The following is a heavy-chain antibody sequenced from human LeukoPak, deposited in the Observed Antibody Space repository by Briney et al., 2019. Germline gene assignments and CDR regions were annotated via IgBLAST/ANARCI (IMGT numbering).Heavy chain of an antibody. Sequence: GESLKISCQGSGYRFTDYWIGWVRQMPGRGLEWMAIIYPGDSDTRYSPSFQGRVTISADKSISTAYLQWSSLKASDTAMYYCAAGWYGGPYAYWGQGILVTVSS. CDR2: IYPGDSDT. J-gene: IGHJ4*02. V-gene: IGHV5-51*01. CDR3: AAGWYGGPYAY. CDR1: GYRFTDYW. D-gene: IGHD3-16*01.